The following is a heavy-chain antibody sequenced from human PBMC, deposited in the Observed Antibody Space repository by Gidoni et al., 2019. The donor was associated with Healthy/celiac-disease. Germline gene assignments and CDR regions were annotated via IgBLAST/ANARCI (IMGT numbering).Heavy chain of an antibody. D-gene: IGHD6-13*01. CDR1: GGSFSGYY. Sequence: QVQLQQWGAGLLKPSETLSLTCAVYGGSFSGYYWSWIRQPPGKGLEWIGEINHSGSTNYNPSLKSRVTISVDTSKNQFSLKLSSVTAADTAVYYCARGHGRQLVRGRIQYYFDYWGQGTLVTVSS. V-gene: IGHV4-34*01. CDR3: ARGHGRQLVRGRIQYYFDY. CDR2: INHSGST. J-gene: IGHJ4*02.